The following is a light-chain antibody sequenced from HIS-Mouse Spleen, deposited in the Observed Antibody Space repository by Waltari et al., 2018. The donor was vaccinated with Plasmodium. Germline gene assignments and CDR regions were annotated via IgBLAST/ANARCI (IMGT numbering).Light chain of an antibody. CDR3: CSYAGSRV. CDR1: SSNVGRYNL. V-gene: IGLV2-23*01. CDR2: EGS. Sequence: QSALTQPASVSGSPGQSIPISCTGTSSNVGRYNLFSWYQQHPGKAPKLMIYEGSKRPSGVSNRFSGSKSGNTASPTISGLQAEDEADYYCCSYAGSRVFGGGTKLTVL. J-gene: IGLJ2*01.